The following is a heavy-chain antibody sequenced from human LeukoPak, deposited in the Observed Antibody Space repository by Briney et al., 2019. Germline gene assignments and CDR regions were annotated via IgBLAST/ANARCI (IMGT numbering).Heavy chain of an antibody. CDR2: VYPGDSDI. Sequence: GESLKISCQASGYSFTTYWIAWMRQLPGKGLEWMGRVYPGDSDITYSPAFQGQVTVSADRSTNTAYLQLNSLKASDTAVYYCARQGVDYWGQGTLVTVSS. CDR1: GYSFTTYW. CDR3: ARQGVDY. J-gene: IGHJ4*02. D-gene: IGHD2-8*01. V-gene: IGHV5-51*01.